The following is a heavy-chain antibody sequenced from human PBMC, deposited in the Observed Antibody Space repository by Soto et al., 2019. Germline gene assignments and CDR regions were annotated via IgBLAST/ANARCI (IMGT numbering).Heavy chain of an antibody. CDR3: AIGDPYCGGDCFPSNDAFDI. J-gene: IGHJ3*02. CDR2: IIPIFGTA. CDR1: GGTFSIYA. Sequence: SVKVSCKASGGTFSIYAISGVRQAPGQGLELMGGIIPIFGTANYAQKFQGRVTMTRDTSTSTVYMELSSLRSEDTAVYYCAIGDPYCGGDCFPSNDAFDIWGQGTMVTVSS. D-gene: IGHD2-21*02. V-gene: IGHV1-69*05.